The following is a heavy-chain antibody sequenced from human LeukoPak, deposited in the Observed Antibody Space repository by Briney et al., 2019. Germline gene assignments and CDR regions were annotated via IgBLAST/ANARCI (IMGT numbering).Heavy chain of an antibody. Sequence: GGSLRLSCAASGFTLSSYWMSWVRQAPGKGLEWVANIKQDGSEKYYVDSVKGRFTISRDNAKNSLYLQMNSLRAEDTAVYYCARDQGGLYWGQGTLVTVSS. J-gene: IGHJ4*02. CDR2: IKQDGSEK. CDR3: ARDQGGLY. V-gene: IGHV3-7*01. D-gene: IGHD2-15*01. CDR1: GFTLSSYW.